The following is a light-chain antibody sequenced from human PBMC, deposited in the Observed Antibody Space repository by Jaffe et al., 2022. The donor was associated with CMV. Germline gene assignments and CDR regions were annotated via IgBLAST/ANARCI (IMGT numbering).Light chain of an antibody. J-gene: IGKJ1*01. V-gene: IGKV1-39*01. CDR3: HQSYSMPWT. CDR1: QSISTY. Sequence: DIQMTQSPSSLSASVGDRVSITCRASQSISTYLNWYQQKPGKAPKLLIYAASSLQSGVPSRFSGSGSGTDFTLTISSLQPEDFAAYYCHQSYSMPWTFGQGTKVEIK. CDR2: AAS.